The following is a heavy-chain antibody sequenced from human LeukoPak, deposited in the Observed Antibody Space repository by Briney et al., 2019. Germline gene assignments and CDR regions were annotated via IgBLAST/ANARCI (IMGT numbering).Heavy chain of an antibody. J-gene: IGHJ5*02. CDR1: GGSFSGYY. D-gene: IGHD3-3*01. Sequence: SETLSLTCAVYGGSFSGYYWSWIRQPPGKGLEWIGEINHSGSTNYNPSLKSRVTISVDTSKNQFSLKLSSVTAADTAVYYCASSLNDFWSGYRNWFDPWGQGTLVTVSS. V-gene: IGHV4-34*01. CDR2: INHSGST. CDR3: ASSLNDFWSGYRNWFDP.